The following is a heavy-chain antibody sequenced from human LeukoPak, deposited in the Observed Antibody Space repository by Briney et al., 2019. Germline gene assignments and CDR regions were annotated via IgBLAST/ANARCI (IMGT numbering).Heavy chain of an antibody. CDR1: GGSISSSSYY. V-gene: IGHV4-39*01. D-gene: IGHD3-22*01. J-gene: IGHJ4*02. Sequence: SETLSLPFTVSGGSISSSSYYWGWIRPPPGKGLEWIGSIYYSGSTYYNPSLKSRVTISVDTSKNQFSLKLSSVTAADTAVYYCARFPRVVRSGYYPIWGQGTLVTVSS. CDR2: IYYSGST. CDR3: ARFPRVVRSGYYPI.